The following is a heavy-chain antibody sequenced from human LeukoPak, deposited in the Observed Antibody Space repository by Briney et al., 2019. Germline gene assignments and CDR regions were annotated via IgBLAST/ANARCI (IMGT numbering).Heavy chain of an antibody. CDR1: GGTFISYA. D-gene: IGHD3-22*01. CDR3: ARDTYYYDSSGYTTPYFDY. J-gene: IGHJ4*02. V-gene: IGHV1-69*13. CDR2: IIPIFGTA. Sequence: GASVKVSCKASGGTFISYAISWVRQAPGQGLEWMGGIIPIFGTANYAQKFQGRVTITADESTSTAYMGLSSLRSEDTAVYYCARDTYYYDSSGYTTPYFDYWGQGTLVTVSS.